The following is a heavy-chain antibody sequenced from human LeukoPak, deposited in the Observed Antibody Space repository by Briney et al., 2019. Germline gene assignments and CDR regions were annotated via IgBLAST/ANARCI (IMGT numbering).Heavy chain of an antibody. V-gene: IGHV4-38-2*01. Sequence: SETLSLTCGVSGYSISSGYYWGWIRQPPGKGLEWIGSIYYSGSTYYNPSLKSRVTISVDTSKNQFSLKLSSVTAADTAVYYCARPRNTDIITIFGVVIMPPFDYWGQGTLVTVSS. J-gene: IGHJ4*02. CDR2: IYYSGST. D-gene: IGHD3-3*01. CDR1: GYSISSGYY. CDR3: ARPRNTDIITIFGVVIMPPFDY.